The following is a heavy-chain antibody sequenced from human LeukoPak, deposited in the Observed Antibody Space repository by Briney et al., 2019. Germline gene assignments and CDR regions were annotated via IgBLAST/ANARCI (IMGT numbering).Heavy chain of an antibody. CDR1: GFTVSSNY. CDR2: IYSGGGT. CDR3: ARADSSGYYDAFDI. V-gene: IGHV3-66*01. J-gene: IGHJ3*02. D-gene: IGHD3-22*01. Sequence: GGSLRLSCAASGFTVSSNYMSWVRQAPGKGLEWVSVIYSGGGTYYADSVKGRFTISRDNSKNTLYLQMNSLRAEDTAVYYCARADSSGYYDAFDIWGQGTMVTVSS.